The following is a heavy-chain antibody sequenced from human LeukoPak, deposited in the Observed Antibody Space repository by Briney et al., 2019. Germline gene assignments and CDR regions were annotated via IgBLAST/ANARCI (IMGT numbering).Heavy chain of an antibody. CDR2: IYYSGAT. CDR3: ARSERITMVRGIATNFDN. CDR1: GGSISSYY. J-gene: IGHJ4*02. D-gene: IGHD3-10*01. Sequence: SETLSLTCTVSGGSISSYYWSWIRQPPGKGLEWIGYIYYSGATNYNPSLKSRVYISLDMSKNQFSLKLTSVTAADTAVYYCARSERITMVRGIATNFDNWGQGTLVTVSS. V-gene: IGHV4-59*01.